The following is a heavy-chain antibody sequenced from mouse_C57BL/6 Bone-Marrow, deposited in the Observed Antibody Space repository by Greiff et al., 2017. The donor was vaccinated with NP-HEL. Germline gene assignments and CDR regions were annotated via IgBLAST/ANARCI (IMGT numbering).Heavy chain of an antibody. J-gene: IGHJ4*01. CDR2: ISYDGSN. Sequence: EVKLVESGPGLVKPSQSLSLTCSVTGYSITSGYYWNWIRQFPGNKLEWMGYISYDGSNNYNPSLKNRISITRDTSKNQFFLKLNSVTTEDTATYYCVRNWEKYYAMDYWGQGTSVTVSS. D-gene: IGHD4-1*01. V-gene: IGHV3-6*01. CDR3: VRNWEKYYAMDY. CDR1: GYSITSGYY.